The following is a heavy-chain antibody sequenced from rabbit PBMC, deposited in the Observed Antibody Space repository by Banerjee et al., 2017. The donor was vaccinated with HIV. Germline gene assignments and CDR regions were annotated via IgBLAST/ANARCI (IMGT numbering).Heavy chain of an antibody. CDR1: GFSFSNKAV. D-gene: IGHD6-1*01. CDR2: INAITGKA. CDR3: GRATTSAISNMDL. J-gene: IGHJ4*01. Sequence: QEQLVESGGGLVQPGGSLKLSCTASGFSFSNKAVMCWVRQAPGKGLEWIACINAITGKAVYASWAKGRFTFSKTSSTTVTLQMTSLTAADTATYFCGRATTSAISNMDLWGPGTLVTVS. V-gene: IGHV1S45*01.